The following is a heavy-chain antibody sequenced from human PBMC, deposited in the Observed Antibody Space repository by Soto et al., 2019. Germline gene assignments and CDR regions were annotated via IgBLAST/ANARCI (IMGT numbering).Heavy chain of an antibody. CDR3: ASQSDYGDYVFNY. J-gene: IGHJ4*02. D-gene: IGHD4-17*01. CDR1: GYTFTSYG. V-gene: IGHV1-18*01. Sequence: QVQLVQSGAEVKKPGASVKVSCKASGYTFTSYGISSVRQAPGQGLEWMGWISAYNGNTNYAQKLQGRVTITTHTSTSTAYMELRTLRPDDTASYYCASQSDYGDYVFNYWGQGTLVTVSS. CDR2: ISAYNGNT.